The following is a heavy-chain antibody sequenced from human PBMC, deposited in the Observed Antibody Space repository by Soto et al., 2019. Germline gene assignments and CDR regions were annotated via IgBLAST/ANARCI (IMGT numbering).Heavy chain of an antibody. Sequence: EVQLLESGGGMVAPRGSLKLSCAASGFSFGTYVMNWVRQAPGKGLEWVSGISGSGGRVYSADSVKGRFTISRDNSRNTLYLQMNSLRAEDTAIYYCAMTRLYDTGTNDYHRDALDIWGQGTQVTVSS. V-gene: IGHV3-23*01. CDR1: GFSFGTYV. D-gene: IGHD3-22*01. CDR3: AMTRLYDTGTNDYHRDALDI. CDR2: ISGSGGRV. J-gene: IGHJ3*02.